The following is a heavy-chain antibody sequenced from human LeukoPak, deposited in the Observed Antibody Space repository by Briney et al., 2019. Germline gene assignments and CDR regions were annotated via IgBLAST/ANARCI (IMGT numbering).Heavy chain of an antibody. CDR1: GFIFSNFG. CDR2: IWHDGSDK. J-gene: IGHJ4*02. Sequence: GGSLRLSCAASGFIFSNFGMHWVRQAPGRGLEWVAVIWHDGSDKYYADSVKGRFSISRDNSKNTLYLQVNSLRAEDTAVYYCAKRGCDTNGCPYYFDYWGQGTLVTVSS. CDR3: AKRGCDTNGCPYYFDY. V-gene: IGHV3-33*06. D-gene: IGHD2-8*01.